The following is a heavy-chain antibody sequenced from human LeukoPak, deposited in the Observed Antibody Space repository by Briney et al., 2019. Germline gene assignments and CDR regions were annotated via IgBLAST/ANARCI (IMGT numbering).Heavy chain of an antibody. J-gene: IGHJ4*02. V-gene: IGHV4-59*01. CDR2: IHYTGST. CDR1: SGSISGYY. Sequence: KASETLSLTCTVSSGSISGYYWSWIRQPPGKGLEWIGYIHYTGSTNYNPSLKSRVTISVDTSKNQFSLNLSSVTAADTAVYYCARSPDYAYVWGSYRPPRFDYWGQGSLVIVSS. D-gene: IGHD3-16*02. CDR3: ARSPDYAYVWGSYRPPRFDY.